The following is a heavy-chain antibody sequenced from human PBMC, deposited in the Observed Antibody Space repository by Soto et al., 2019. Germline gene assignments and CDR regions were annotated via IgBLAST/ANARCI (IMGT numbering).Heavy chain of an antibody. J-gene: IGHJ3*02. V-gene: IGHV3-48*02. CDR1: GFTFSSYS. CDR3: ARVPHDSSGYLWTDAFDI. D-gene: IGHD3-22*01. CDR2: ISSSSSTI. Sequence: VGSLRLSCAASGFTFSSYSMNWVRQAPGKGLEWVSYISSSSSTIYYADSVKGRFTISRDNAKNSLYLQMNSLRDEDTAVYYCARVPHDSSGYLWTDAFDIWGQGTMVTVSS.